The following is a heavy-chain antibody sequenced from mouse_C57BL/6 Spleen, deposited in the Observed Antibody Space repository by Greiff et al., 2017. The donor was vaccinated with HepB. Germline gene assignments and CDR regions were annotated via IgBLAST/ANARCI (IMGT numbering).Heavy chain of an antibody. CDR2: ISSGGSYT. D-gene: IGHD2-12*01. J-gene: IGHJ2*01. CDR3: ARCYYYFDY. Sequence: DVMLVESGGDLVKPGGSLKLSCAASGFTFSSYGMSWVRQTPDKRLEWVATISSGGSYTYYPDSVKGRFTISRDNAKNTLYLQMSSLKSEDTAMYYCARCYYYFDYWGQGTTLTVSS. CDR1: GFTFSSYG. V-gene: IGHV5-6*02.